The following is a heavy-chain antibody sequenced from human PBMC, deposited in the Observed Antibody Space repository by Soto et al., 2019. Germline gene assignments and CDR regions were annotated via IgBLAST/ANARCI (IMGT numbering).Heavy chain of an antibody. D-gene: IGHD6-19*01. CDR2: ISYDGSNK. J-gene: IGHJ4*02. CDR3: AKTLGTAVAGTGYFDY. V-gene: IGHV3-30*18. Sequence: ESGGGVVQPGRSLRLSCAASGFTFSSYGMHWVRQAPGKGLEWVAVISYDGSNKYYADSVKGRFTISRDNSKNTLYLQMNSLRAEDTAVYYCAKTLGTAVAGTGYFDYWGQGTLVTVSS. CDR1: GFTFSSYG.